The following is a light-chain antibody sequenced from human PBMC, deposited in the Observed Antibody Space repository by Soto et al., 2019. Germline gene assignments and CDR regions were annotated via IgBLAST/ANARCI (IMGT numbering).Light chain of an antibody. Sequence: DIQMTQSPSTLSASVGDRVTITCRASQSISSWLAWYQQKPGKAPKLLISKASTLESGVPSRFSGSGSGMDFSLTISSLQPEDFATYYCQQYHRLATFGQGTKVDI. J-gene: IGKJ1*01. CDR3: QQYHRLAT. V-gene: IGKV1-5*03. CDR2: KAS. CDR1: QSISSW.